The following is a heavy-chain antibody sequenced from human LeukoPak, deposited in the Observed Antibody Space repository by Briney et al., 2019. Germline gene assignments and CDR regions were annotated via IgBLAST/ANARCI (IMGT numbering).Heavy chain of an antibody. J-gene: IGHJ4*02. CDR3: AKPFLGMTAINYYFES. CDR1: GFTFSSYG. V-gene: IGHV3-30*02. Sequence: GGSLRLSCAASGFTFSSYGMHWVRQAPGKGLEWVAFIRYDGSDKYYADSVKGRFTVSRDNSKNTLYLQMKSLRAEDTAVYYCAKPFLGMTAINYYFESWGQGTLVTVSS. D-gene: IGHD5-24*01. CDR2: IRYDGSDK.